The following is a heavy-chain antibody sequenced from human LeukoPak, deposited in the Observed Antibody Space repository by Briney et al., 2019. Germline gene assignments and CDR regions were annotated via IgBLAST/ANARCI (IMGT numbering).Heavy chain of an antibody. CDR2: IKEDGSLT. V-gene: IGHV3-7*03. Sequence: PGGSLRLSCAASGITFSSSWMDWVRQAPGRGLEWVANIKEDGSLTFYVDSVKGRFTISRDNAKNSLYLQMNSLRVDDTAVYYCARDRGYKAFDIWGQGTMVTVSS. D-gene: IGHD5-18*01. J-gene: IGHJ3*02. CDR1: GITFSSSW. CDR3: ARDRGYKAFDI.